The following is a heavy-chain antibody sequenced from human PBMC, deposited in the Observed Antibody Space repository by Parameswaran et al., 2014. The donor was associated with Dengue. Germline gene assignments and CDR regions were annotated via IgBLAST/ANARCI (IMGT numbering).Heavy chain of an antibody. CDR3: ARTAEYSSSSGLDY. J-gene: IGHJ4*02. CDR2: ISAYNGNT. Sequence: QAPGQGLEWMGWISAYNGNTNYAQKLQGRVTMTTDTSTSTAYMELRSLRSDDTAVYYCARTAEYSSSSGLDYWGQGTLVTVSS. D-gene: IGHD6-6*01. V-gene: IGHV1-18*01.